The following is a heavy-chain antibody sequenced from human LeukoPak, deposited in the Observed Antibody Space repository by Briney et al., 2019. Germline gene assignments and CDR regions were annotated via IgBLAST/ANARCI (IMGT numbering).Heavy chain of an antibody. CDR1: GFTFSGFS. Sequence: QPGGSLRLSCAASGFTFSGFSMNWVRQAPGKGLEWVSVISGSGDNTYYADSVKGRFTISRDNSKNMLYLQMNSLRAEDTAVYYCAKWKYSNSGIDDYWGQGTLVTVSS. CDR3: AKWKYSNSGIDDY. D-gene: IGHD6-6*01. J-gene: IGHJ4*02. V-gene: IGHV3-23*01. CDR2: ISGSGDNT.